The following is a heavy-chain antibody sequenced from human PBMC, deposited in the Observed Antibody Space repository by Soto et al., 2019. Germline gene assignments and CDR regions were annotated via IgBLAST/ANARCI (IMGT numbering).Heavy chain of an antibody. Sequence: GGSLRLSCAASGFTFSNYSMNWVRQAPGKGLEWVSYISDSSTPIYYADSVKGRFTISRDNAKNSLYLQMNSLRDEDTAVYYCARAGHSDGYNDYWGQGTLVTVSS. CDR2: ISDSSTPI. CDR1: GFTFSNYS. J-gene: IGHJ4*02. D-gene: IGHD5-18*01. V-gene: IGHV3-48*02. CDR3: ARAGHSDGYNDY.